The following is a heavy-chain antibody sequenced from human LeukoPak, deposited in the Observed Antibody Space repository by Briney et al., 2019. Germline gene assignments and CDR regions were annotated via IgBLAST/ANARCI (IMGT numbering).Heavy chain of an antibody. J-gene: IGHJ4*02. CDR1: GGSISSYY. Sequence: SETLSLTCTVSGGSISSYYWSWIRQPPGKGLEWIGYIYYGGSTNYNPSLKSRVTISVDTSKNQFSLKLSSVTAADTAVYYCASHPPGTWGQGTLVTVSS. D-gene: IGHD1-1*01. CDR3: ASHPPGT. V-gene: IGHV4-59*01. CDR2: IYYGGST.